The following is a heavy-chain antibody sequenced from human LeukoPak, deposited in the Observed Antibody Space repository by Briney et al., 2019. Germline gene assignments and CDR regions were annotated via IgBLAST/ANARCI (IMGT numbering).Heavy chain of an antibody. D-gene: IGHD6-19*01. Sequence: VASVTVSCKASGGTFSSYAISWVRQAPGQGLEWMGGIIPIFGTANYAQKFQGRVTITADESTSTAYKELSSLRSEDTAVYYCARDSSGLWADAFDIWGQGTMVTVSS. V-gene: IGHV1-69*13. CDR3: ARDSSGLWADAFDI. CDR2: IIPIFGTA. J-gene: IGHJ3*02. CDR1: GGTFSSYA.